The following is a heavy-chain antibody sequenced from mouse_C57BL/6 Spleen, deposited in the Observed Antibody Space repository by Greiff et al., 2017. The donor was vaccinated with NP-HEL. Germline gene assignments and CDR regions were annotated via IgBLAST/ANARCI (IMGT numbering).Heavy chain of an antibody. Sequence: QVQLQQPGAELVRPGTSVKLSCKASGYTFTSYWMHWVKQRPGQGLEWIGVIDPSDSYTNYNQQFKGKATLTVDTSSSTAYMQLSSLTSEDSAVYYCARVGYYGSSSWFAYWGQGTLVTVSA. CDR1: GYTFTSYW. V-gene: IGHV1-59*01. CDR2: IDPSDSYT. CDR3: ARVGYYGSSSWFAY. J-gene: IGHJ3*01. D-gene: IGHD1-1*01.